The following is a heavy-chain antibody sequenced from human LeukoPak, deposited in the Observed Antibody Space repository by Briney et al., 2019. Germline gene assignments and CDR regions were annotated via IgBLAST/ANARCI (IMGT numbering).Heavy chain of an antibody. Sequence: SETLSLTCTVSGGSISSYYWSWIRQPAGKGLAWIGRIYTSGCTNYNPSLKSRVTISVDTSKNQFSLKLSSVTAADTAVYYCARAGGDIVVVPAAIVFDYWGQGTLVTVSS. CDR3: ARAGGDIVVVPAAIVFDY. J-gene: IGHJ4*02. V-gene: IGHV4-4*07. CDR1: GGSISSYY. D-gene: IGHD2-2*01. CDR2: IYTSGCT.